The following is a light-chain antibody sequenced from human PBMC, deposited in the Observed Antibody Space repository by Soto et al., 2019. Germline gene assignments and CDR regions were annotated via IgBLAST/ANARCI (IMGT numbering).Light chain of an antibody. Sequence: QSALTQPASVSGSPGQSITISCTGTSSDVGGYNYVSWYQQHPGKAPKLMIYGVSNRPSGVSNRFSGSKSGNTASLTISGLQAEDEGDYSCSSYASSSSLRVFGGGTKLTVL. CDR2: GVS. V-gene: IGLV2-14*01. CDR3: SSYASSSSLRV. J-gene: IGLJ3*02. CDR1: SSDVGGYNY.